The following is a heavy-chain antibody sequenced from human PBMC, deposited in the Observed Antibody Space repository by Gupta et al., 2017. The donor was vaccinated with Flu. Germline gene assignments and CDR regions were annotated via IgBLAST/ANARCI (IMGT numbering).Heavy chain of an antibody. CDR2: ISSSSSYI. J-gene: IGHJ3*02. D-gene: IGHD1-26*01. CDR1: GFTFSSYS. Sequence: EVQLVESEGGLVKPGGSLRLSCAASGFTFSSYSMNWVRQAPGKGLEWVSSISSSSSYIYYADSVEGRFTISRDNAKNSLYLQMNSLRAEDTAVYYCASIVGATRMGAFDIWGQGTMVTVSS. CDR3: ASIVGATRMGAFDI. V-gene: IGHV3-21*01.